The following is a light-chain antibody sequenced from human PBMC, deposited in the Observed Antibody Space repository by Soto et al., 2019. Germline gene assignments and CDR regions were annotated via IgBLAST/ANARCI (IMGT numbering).Light chain of an antibody. CDR2: GNS. J-gene: IGLJ2*01. CDR1: SSNIGAGYD. V-gene: IGLV1-40*01. Sequence: QAVVTQPPSVSGAPGQRVTISCTGSSSNIGAGYDVHWYQQLPGTAPKLLIFGNSNRPSGVPDRFSGSKSGTSASLAITGLQAEDEADYHCQSYDSSLSVVFGGGTKVTVL. CDR3: QSYDSSLSVV.